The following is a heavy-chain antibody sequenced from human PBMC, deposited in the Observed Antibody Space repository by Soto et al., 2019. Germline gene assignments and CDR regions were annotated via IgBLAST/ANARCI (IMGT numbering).Heavy chain of an antibody. CDR2: INADGGRT. CDR1: GYAFTMFY. Sequence: VQLVKSGAEVREPGASVMLSCKTSGYAFTMFYMSWVRQAPGQGLERLGTINADGGRTTSAQNCQGRIIMTIDTSAGKKYMELSSLKSDDTAVYDGARAKASDDKWDDRFWVAPCGQGALGTVSS. J-gene: IGHJ5*02. CDR3: ARAKASDDKWDDRFWVAP. D-gene: IGHD1-1*01. V-gene: IGHV1-46*01.